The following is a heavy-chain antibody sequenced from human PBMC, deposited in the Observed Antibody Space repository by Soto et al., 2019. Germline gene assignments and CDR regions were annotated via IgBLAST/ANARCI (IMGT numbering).Heavy chain of an antibody. J-gene: IGHJ4*02. CDR1: GASIRSDY. CDR2: IYDSERT. Sequence: QVQLQESGPGLVKPSETLSLTCAVSGASIRSDYWSWIRQIPGRGLEWIGYIYDSERTNYNPSLRSRVTISADTSKNQFSLKVRSVTAADTAVYYCARQCDYWGQGILVTVSS. CDR3: ARQCDY. V-gene: IGHV4-59*08.